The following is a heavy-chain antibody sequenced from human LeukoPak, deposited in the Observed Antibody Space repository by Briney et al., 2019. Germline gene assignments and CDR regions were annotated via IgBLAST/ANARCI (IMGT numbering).Heavy chain of an antibody. CDR2: INHSGST. Sequence: SETLSLTCAVYGGPFSGYYWSWIRQPPGKGLEWIGEINHSGSTNYNPSLKSRVTISVDTSKNQFSLKLSSVTAADTAVYYCARVNSSSWYVDYWGQGTLVTVSS. CDR1: GGPFSGYY. J-gene: IGHJ4*02. V-gene: IGHV4-34*01. D-gene: IGHD6-13*01. CDR3: ARVNSSSWYVDY.